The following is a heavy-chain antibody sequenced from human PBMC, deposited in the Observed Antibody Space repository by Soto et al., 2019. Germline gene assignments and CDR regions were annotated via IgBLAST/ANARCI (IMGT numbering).Heavy chain of an antibody. CDR3: ARHWGGYSSSWYLNWFDP. Sequence: QLQLQESGPGLVKPSETLSLTCTVSGGSISSSSYYWGWIRQPPGKGLEWIGSIYYSGSTYYNPSLKSRVTLSVDTAKNQFSLKLSSVTAADTAVYYCARHWGGYSSSWYLNWFDPWGQGTLVTVSS. D-gene: IGHD6-13*01. CDR1: GGSISSSSYY. V-gene: IGHV4-39*01. J-gene: IGHJ5*02. CDR2: IYYSGST.